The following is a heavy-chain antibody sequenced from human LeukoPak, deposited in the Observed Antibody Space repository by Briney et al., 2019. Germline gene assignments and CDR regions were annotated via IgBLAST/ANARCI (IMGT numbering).Heavy chain of an antibody. CDR2: ISISSSTI. CDR3: ATGSSTTCYDY. J-gene: IGHJ4*02. CDR1: GFTFSSQS. D-gene: IGHD2-2*01. V-gene: IGHV3-48*01. Sequence: GGSLRLSCAASGFTFSSQSMNWVRQAPGKGLEWVSYISISSSTIYYADSVKGRFTISRDNAKNSLYLQMNGLRAEDTAVYYCATGSSTTCYDYWGQGTLVTVSS.